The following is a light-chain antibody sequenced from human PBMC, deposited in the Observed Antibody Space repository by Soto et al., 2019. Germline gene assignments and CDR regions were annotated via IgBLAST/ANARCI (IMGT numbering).Light chain of an antibody. Sequence: IVLTQSPGTLSLSPGERATLSCRASQSVSSKLAWYQQKPGQAPRLXVYGASTRATGIPARFSGSGSGTELTLTISSLQSEDFAVYYCQQYNNWPTWTFGQGTQVDIK. J-gene: IGKJ1*01. CDR3: QQYNNWPTWT. CDR1: QSVSSK. V-gene: IGKV3-15*01. CDR2: GAS.